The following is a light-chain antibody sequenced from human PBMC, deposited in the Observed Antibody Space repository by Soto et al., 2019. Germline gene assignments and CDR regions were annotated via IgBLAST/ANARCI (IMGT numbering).Light chain of an antibody. CDR3: QQYYSTPLT. V-gene: IGKV4-1*01. CDR2: WAS. J-gene: IGKJ4*01. CDR1: QSVLYSSNNKNY. Sequence: DIVMTQSPDSLAVSLGERATINCKSSQSVLYSSNNKNYLAWYQQKPGQPPKLLIYWASTRESGAPDRFSGSGSGTDFTLTISSLQAEDVAVYYCQQYYSTPLTFVGGTKVAIK.